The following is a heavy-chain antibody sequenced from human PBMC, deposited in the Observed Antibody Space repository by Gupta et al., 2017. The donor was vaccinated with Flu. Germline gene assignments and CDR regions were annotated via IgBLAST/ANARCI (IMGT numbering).Heavy chain of an antibody. Sequence: VQLQESGPGLVKPSQTLSLTCAVSGGSISSGSYYWSWIRQPAGKGLEWIGRIYTSGSTNYNPSLKSRVTISVDTSKNQFSLKLSSVTAADTAVYYCARSPIVVPAAIGWFDPWGQGTLVTVSS. V-gene: IGHV4-61*02. CDR1: GGSISSGSYY. J-gene: IGHJ5*02. CDR2: IYTSGST. CDR3: ARSPIVVPAAIGWFDP. D-gene: IGHD2-2*01.